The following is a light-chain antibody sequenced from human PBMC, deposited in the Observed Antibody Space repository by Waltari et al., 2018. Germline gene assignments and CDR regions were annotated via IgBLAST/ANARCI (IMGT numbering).Light chain of an antibody. CDR3: CSYAGSFYV. CDR2: EGS. CDR1: SSVVGFYNF. J-gene: IGLJ1*01. V-gene: IGLV2-23*01. Sequence: QSALTQPASVSGSPGQSIPIPSTGTSSVVGFYNFVSWYQQPPGKAPELMIYEGSTRPSGVSNRFSGSKSGNTASLTISGLQAEDETDYYCCSYAGSFYVFGTGTKVTVL.